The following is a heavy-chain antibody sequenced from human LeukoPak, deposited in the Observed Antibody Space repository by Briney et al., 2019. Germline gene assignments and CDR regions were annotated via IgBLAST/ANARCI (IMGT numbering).Heavy chain of an antibody. D-gene: IGHD3-10*01. J-gene: IGHJ4*02. CDR1: GGSISSYY. CDR3: ARQSYYGSGSPLDY. CDR2: TYFSGTT. V-gene: IGHV4-59*08. Sequence: SETLSLTCTVSGGSISSYYWSWIRQPPGRGLEWIGYTYFSGTTNYNPSLKSRVTMSVDTSNNQFSLKLSSVTAADTAVYYCARQSYYGSGSPLDYWGQGILVTVSS.